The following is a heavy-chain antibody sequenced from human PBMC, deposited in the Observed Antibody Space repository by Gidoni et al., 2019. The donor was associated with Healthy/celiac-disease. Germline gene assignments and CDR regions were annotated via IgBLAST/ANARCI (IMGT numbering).Heavy chain of an antibody. J-gene: IGHJ3*02. CDR3: ARVFSPYYYDSSGYYYEPGAFDI. V-gene: IGHV4-59*01. CDR2: IYYSGST. CDR1: GGSISSYY. D-gene: IGHD3-22*01. Sequence: QVQLQESGPGLVKPSETLSLTCTVSGGSISSYYWSWIRQPPGKGLEWIGYIYYSGSTNYNPSLKSRVTISVDTSKNQFSLKLSSVTAADTAVYYCARVFSPYYYDSSGYYYEPGAFDIWGQGTMVTVSS.